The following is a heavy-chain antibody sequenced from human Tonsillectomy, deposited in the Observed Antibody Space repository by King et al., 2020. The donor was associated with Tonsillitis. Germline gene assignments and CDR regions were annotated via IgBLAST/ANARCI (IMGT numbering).Heavy chain of an antibody. Sequence: VQLVESGGGLVKPGGSLRLSCATSGFTCKNFDMNWVRQAPGKGLEGVSSMSSGTKYIYYADSVRGRFTISSDKAKNSLYLQMDSLRAEDTAVYFCAKDKGADYYDSSRGAFDVWGRGTMVTVSS. CDR3: AKDKGADYYDSSRGAFDV. D-gene: IGHD3-22*01. CDR1: GFTCKNFD. CDR2: MSSGTKYI. V-gene: IGHV3-21*01. J-gene: IGHJ3*01.